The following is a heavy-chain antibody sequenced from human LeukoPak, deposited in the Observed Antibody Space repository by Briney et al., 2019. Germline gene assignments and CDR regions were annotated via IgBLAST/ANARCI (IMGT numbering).Heavy chain of an antibody. D-gene: IGHD5-24*01. CDR3: ARENRDGYNPYNWFDP. CDR1: GFSFGSYW. V-gene: IGHV3-7*01. Sequence: GGSLRLSCAASGFSFGSYWMSWVRQAPGKGLEWVANIKQEGSEKFYVDSVKGRFTISRDNAKNSLYLQMNSLSAEDTGIYYCARENRDGYNPYNWFDPWGQGTLVTVSS. J-gene: IGHJ5*02. CDR2: IKQEGSEK.